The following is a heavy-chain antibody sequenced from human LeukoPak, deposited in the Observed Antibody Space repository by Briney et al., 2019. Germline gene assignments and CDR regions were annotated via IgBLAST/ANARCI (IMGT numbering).Heavy chain of an antibody. CDR1: GYTFTGYY. D-gene: IGHD5-12*01. J-gene: IGHJ6*02. CDR3: ARDRASAGYSGHYGMDV. V-gene: IGHV1-2*02. Sequence: ASVKVSCKASGYTFTGYYMHWVRQAPGQGLEWMGWINPNSGGTNYAQKFQGRVTMTRDTSISTAYMELGRLRSDDTAVYYCARDRASAGYSGHYGMDVWGQGTTVTVSS. CDR2: INPNSGGT.